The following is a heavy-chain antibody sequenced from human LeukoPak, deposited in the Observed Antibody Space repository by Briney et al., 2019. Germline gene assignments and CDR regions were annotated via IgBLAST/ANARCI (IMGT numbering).Heavy chain of an antibody. J-gene: IGHJ4*02. D-gene: IGHD5-24*01. CDR3: ARGARAGYNLEPFDY. CDR1: GGSISSSSYY. CDR2: IYYSGST. V-gene: IGHV4-61*05. Sequence: PSETLSLTCTVSGGSISSSSYYWSWIRQPPGKGLEWIGYIYYSGSTKYNPSLKSRVTISVDTSKNQSSLKLSSVTAADTAVYYCARGARAGYNLEPFDYWGQGTLVTVSS.